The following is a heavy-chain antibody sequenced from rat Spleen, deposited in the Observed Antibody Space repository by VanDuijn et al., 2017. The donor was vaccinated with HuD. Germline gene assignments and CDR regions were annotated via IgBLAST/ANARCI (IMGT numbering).Heavy chain of an antibody. CDR3: AREPYYDSSYVMDV. CDR1: GFSLTSYH. Sequence: QVQLKESGPGLVQPSQTLSLTCTVSGFSLTSYHVHWVRQSPGKGLEWMGVIWSNGDTSFKSALKSRLSINRYTAKSQVFLTMNSLQTEDTSTYYCAREPYYDSSYVMDVWGQGTSVTVSS. V-gene: IGHV2-32*01. D-gene: IGHD1-2*01. J-gene: IGHJ4*01. CDR2: IWSNGDT.